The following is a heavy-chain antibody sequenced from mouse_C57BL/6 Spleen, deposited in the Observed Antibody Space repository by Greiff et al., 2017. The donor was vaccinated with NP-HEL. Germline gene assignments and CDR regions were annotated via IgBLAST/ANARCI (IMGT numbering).Heavy chain of an antibody. V-gene: IGHV10-1*01. CDR1: GFSFNTYA. D-gene: IGHD4-1*01. CDR2: IRSKSNNYAT. J-gene: IGHJ2*01. CDR3: VRHGNYFDY. Sequence: GGGLVQPKGSLTLSCAASGFSFNTYAMNWVRQAPGKGLEWVARIRSKSNNYATYYADSVKDRFTISRDDSESMLYLQMNNLKTEDTAMYYCVRHGNYFDYWGQGTTLTVSS.